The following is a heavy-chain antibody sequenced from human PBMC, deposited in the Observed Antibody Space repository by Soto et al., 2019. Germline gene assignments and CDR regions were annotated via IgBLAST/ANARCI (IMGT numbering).Heavy chain of an antibody. J-gene: IGHJ4*02. CDR2: ISAKNGNT. V-gene: IGHV1-18*01. CDR3: AREPPETPPDY. CDR1: GYTFSDYG. Sequence: ASVKVFCKTSGYTFSDYGISWVRQAPGQGLEWTGWISAKNGNTNFAQKFRGRVTMITDTSTNTVYMELRNLRLDDTAVYHCAREPPETPPDYWGQGTLVTVSS.